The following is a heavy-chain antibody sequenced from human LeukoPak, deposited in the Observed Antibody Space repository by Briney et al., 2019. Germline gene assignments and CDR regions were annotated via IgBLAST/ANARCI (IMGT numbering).Heavy chain of an antibody. V-gene: IGHV4-30-2*01. CDR2: IYHSGST. D-gene: IGHD2-2*01. CDR3: ARVVCSSTSCYFDY. J-gene: IGHJ4*02. CDR1: GGSLSSGGYS. Sequence: SETLSLTCAVSGGSLSSGGYSWSWIRQPPGKGLEWIGYIYHSGSTYYNPSLKSRVTISVDRSKNQFSPKLSSVTAADTAVYYCARVVCSSTSCYFDYWGQGTLVTVSS.